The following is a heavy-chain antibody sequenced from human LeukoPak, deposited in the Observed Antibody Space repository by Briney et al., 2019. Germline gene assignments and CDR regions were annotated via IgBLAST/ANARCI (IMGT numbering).Heavy chain of an antibody. J-gene: IGHJ4*02. CDR2: INTNNVNR. CDR3: ARAGQLDY. Sequence: ASVKVPCKSSGYTFTSYGINRVRQAPGQGLEWMGWINTNNVNRNYAQKLQGRVTMTTDTSTNIAYMELMSLTSDDTAVYYCARAGQLDYWGQGTLVTVSS. D-gene: IGHD1-1*01. CDR1: GYTFTSYG. V-gene: IGHV1-18*01.